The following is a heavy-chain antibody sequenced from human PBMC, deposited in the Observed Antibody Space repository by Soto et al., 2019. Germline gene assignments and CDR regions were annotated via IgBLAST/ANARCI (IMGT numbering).Heavy chain of an antibody. CDR3: ARGPAGDKVDY. Sequence: SETLSLTCTVSGGSISSSSYYWAWIRQPPGKGLEWIGSVYYDGNTYYGPSLKSRVTISADTSKNQFSLKLTSVTAADTALYYCARGPAGDKVDYWGQGTLVTVSS. J-gene: IGHJ4*02. V-gene: IGHV4-39*07. CDR2: VYYDGNT. CDR1: GGSISSSSYY. D-gene: IGHD7-27*01.